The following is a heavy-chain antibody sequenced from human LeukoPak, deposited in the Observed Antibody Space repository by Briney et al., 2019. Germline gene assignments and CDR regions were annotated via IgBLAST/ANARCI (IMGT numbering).Heavy chain of an antibody. J-gene: IGHJ4*02. D-gene: IGHD6-19*01. V-gene: IGHV3-30*18. CDR1: GFTFSSYG. Sequence: SGGSLRLSCAASGFTFSSYGMHWVRQAPGKGLEWVAVISYDGSNKYYADSVKGRFTISRDNSKNTLYLQMNSLRAEDTAVYYCAKVDRAVAGTIGGPMALDYWGQGTLVTVSS. CDR2: ISYDGSNK. CDR3: AKVDRAVAGTIGGPMALDY.